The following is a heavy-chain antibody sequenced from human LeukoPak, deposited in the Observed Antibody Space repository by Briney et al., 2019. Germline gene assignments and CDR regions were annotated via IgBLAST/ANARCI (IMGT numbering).Heavy chain of an antibody. CDR2: INHSGTT. Sequence: SETLSLTCTVSGGSISSYYWSWIRQPPGKGLEWIGEINHSGTTKYSPSLKSRVTMSVDTSRNQFSLKLNSVTAADTAVYFCARGRRLWSWYDPWGQGTLVTVSS. CDR1: GGSISSYY. D-gene: IGHD3-10*01. J-gene: IGHJ5*02. CDR3: ARGRRLWSWYDP. V-gene: IGHV4-34*01.